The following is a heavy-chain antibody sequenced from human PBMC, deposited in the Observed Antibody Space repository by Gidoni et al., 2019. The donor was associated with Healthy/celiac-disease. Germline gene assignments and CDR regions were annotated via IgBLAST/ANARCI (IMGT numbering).Heavy chain of an antibody. CDR1: GYTLTALS. D-gene: IGHD5-18*01. V-gene: IGHV1-24*01. CDR2: FDPEDGET. CDR3: ATFGYSYGVPDY. Sequence: QLVQSGAEVKKPGASVKVSCMVPGYTLTALSMHWVRQAPGKGLEWMGGFDPEDGETIYAQKFQGRVTMTEDTSTDTAYMELSSLRSEDTAVYYCATFGYSYGVPDYWGQGTLVTVSS. J-gene: IGHJ4*02.